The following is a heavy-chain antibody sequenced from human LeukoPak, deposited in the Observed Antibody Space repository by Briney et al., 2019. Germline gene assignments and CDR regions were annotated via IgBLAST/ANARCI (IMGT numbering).Heavy chain of an antibody. Sequence: SGPALVKPTQTLTLTCTFSGFSLTTRGMRVSWIRQPPGKALEWLASIDRCDDEFYSTSPKTRLTISKDTTTNQAVLTMTNMDPEDTGTYYCARNFGYYDFWSGYYLGSGYFDYWGQGTLVTVSS. CDR3: ARNFGYYDFWSGYYLGSGYFDY. J-gene: IGHJ4*02. CDR1: GFSLTTRGMR. V-gene: IGHV2-70*04. CDR2: IDRCDDE. D-gene: IGHD3-3*01.